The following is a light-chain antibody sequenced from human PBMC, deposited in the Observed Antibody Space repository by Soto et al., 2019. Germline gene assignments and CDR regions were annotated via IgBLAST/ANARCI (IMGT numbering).Light chain of an antibody. CDR3: LQDYNYPWT. CDR2: AAS. J-gene: IGKJ1*01. CDR1: QGIRND. V-gene: IGKV1-6*01. Sequence: AIQMTQSPSSLSASVGDRITITCRASQGIRNDLGWYQQKPGKAPKLLIYAASSLQSGVPSRFSGSGSGTDFTLTISSLQPEDFATHYCLQDYNYPWTFGQGTKVEIK.